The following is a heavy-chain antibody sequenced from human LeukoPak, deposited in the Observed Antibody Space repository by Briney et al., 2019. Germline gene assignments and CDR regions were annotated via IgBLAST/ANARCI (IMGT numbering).Heavy chain of an antibody. CDR2: ISWDGDST. V-gene: IGHV3-43*01. J-gene: IGHJ6*02. CDR3: AKDTNYYGMDV. Sequence: GGSLRLSCAASGFTFDDYTMHWVRQAPGKGLEWVSLISWDGDSTYYADSVKGRFTISRDNSKNSLYLQMNSLRTEDTALYYCAKDTNYYGMDVWGQGTTVTVSS. CDR1: GFTFDDYT.